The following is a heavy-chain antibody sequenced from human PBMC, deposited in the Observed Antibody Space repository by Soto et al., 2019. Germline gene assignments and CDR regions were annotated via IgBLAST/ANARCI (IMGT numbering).Heavy chain of an antibody. V-gene: IGHV4-4*02. CDR2: IYHSGST. CDR3: ARLKAYSGYDPYYYGMDV. Sequence: PSETLSLTCAVSGGSISSSNWWSWVRQPPGKGLEWIGEIYHSGSTNYNPSLKSRVTISVDKSKNQFSLKLSSVTAADTAVYYCARLKAYSGYDPYYYGMDVWGQGTTVTVSS. D-gene: IGHD5-12*01. CDR1: GGSISSSNW. J-gene: IGHJ6*02.